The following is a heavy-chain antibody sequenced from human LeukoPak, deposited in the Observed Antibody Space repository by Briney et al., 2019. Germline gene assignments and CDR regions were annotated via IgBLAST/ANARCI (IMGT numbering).Heavy chain of an antibody. J-gene: IGHJ4*02. V-gene: IGHV4-59*08. CDR1: GGSINSYY. D-gene: IGHD1-14*01. CDR3: ARHGTISSESYFDY. Sequence: SSETLSLTCTVSGGSINSYYWSWIRQPPGKGLDLIGYIYYSGSTKYNPSLKSRVTGFVDTSKNQVSLRLSSVTAADTAVYYCARHGTISSESYFDYWGQGALVTVSS. CDR2: IYYSGST.